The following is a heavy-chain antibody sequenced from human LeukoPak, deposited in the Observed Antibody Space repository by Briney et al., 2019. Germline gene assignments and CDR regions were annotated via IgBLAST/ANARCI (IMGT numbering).Heavy chain of an antibody. CDR2: ISAYNGNT. CDR3: ARTLTDYGDYVSRDY. D-gene: IGHD4-17*01. CDR1: GYTFTSYG. J-gene: IGHJ4*02. Sequence: ASVKVSCKASGYTFTSYGISWVRQAPGQGLEWMGWISAYNGNTNYAQKFQGRVTMTRDTSISTAYMELSRLRSDDTAVYYCARTLTDYGDYVSRDYWGQGTLVTVSS. V-gene: IGHV1-18*01.